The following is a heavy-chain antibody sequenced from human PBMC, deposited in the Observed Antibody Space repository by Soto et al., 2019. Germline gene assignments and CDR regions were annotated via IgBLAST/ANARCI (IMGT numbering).Heavy chain of an antibody. CDR1: GYTFSSYF. CDR2: ISAYDGNT. V-gene: IGHV1-18*01. CDR3: AGDLPPVDY. Sequence: QVQLVQSGAEVKKPGASVKVSCKASGYTFSSYFISWVRQAPGQGLEWMGWISAYDGNTNYAQNLQGRVTMTTDTPTSTAYMERRSLRSDDTAVYYCAGDLPPVDYWGQGTLVTVSS. J-gene: IGHJ4*02.